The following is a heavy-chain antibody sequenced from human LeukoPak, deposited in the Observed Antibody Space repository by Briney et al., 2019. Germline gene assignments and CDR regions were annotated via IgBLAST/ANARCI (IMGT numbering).Heavy chain of an antibody. CDR1: GFTVSSKY. V-gene: IGHV3-53*01. Sequence: GGSLRLSCAASGFTVSSKYMSWVRQAPGKGLEWVAVIYAGGTTYYADSVKGRFTISRDNAKNSLYLQMNSLRAEDTAVYYCAELGITMIGGVWGKGTTVTISX. D-gene: IGHD3-10*02. CDR2: IYAGGTT. CDR3: AELGITMIGGV. J-gene: IGHJ6*04.